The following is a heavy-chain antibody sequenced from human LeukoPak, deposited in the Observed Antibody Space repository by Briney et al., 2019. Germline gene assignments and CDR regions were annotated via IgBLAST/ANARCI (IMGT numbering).Heavy chain of an antibody. CDR3: AKDEAYYDFSTIWFDP. J-gene: IGHJ5*02. Sequence: GGSLRLSCAASGFTFSSYGMHWVRQAPGKGLEWVAFIRYDGSNKYYADSVKGRFTISRDNSKNTLYLQMNSLRAEDTAVYYCAKDEAYYDFSTIWFDPWGQGTLVTVSS. CDR2: IRYDGSNK. D-gene: IGHD3-3*01. V-gene: IGHV3-30*02. CDR1: GFTFSSYG.